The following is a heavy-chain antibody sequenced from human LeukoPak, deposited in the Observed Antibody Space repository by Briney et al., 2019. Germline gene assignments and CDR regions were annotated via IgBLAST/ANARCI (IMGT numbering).Heavy chain of an antibody. V-gene: IGHV3-48*01. CDR1: GFPFSSYS. CDR2: ISSSSSTI. D-gene: IGHD2-15*01. Sequence: GGSLRLSCAASGFPFSSYSMNWVRKAPGKGLEWVSYISSSSSTIYYADSVKGRFTISRDNAKNSLYLQMNSLRAEDTAVYYCARGICHYCSGGSCYPAYWGQGTLVTVSS. J-gene: IGHJ4*02. CDR3: ARGICHYCSGGSCYPAY.